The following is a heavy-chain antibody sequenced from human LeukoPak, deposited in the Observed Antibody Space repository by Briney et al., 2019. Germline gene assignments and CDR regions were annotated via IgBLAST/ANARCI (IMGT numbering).Heavy chain of an antibody. V-gene: IGHV3-7*04. CDR1: GLSFSTFG. D-gene: IGHD3-22*01. CDR3: ARGPYYYDSSGAWDY. J-gene: IGHJ4*02. Sequence: PGGTLRLSCAASGLSFSTFGMTWVRQAPGKGLEWVANIKQDGSEKYYVDSVKGRFTISRDNAKNSLYLQMNSLRAEDTAVYYCARGPYYYDSSGAWDYWGQGTLVTVSS. CDR2: IKQDGSEK.